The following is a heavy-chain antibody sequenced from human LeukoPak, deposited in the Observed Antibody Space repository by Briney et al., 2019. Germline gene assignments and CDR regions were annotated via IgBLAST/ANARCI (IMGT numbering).Heavy chain of an antibody. D-gene: IGHD6-19*01. CDR3: AKGAAPGWYVEGVDY. V-gene: IGHV3-9*01. CDR1: GFTFDDYA. CDR2: MSWNSGSI. Sequence: GGSLRLSCVASGFTFDDYAMHWVRQAPGKGLEWVSGMSWNSGSIGYADSVKGRFTISRDNAKNSLYLRMNSLRAEDTALYYCAKGAAPGWYVEGVDYWGQGTLVTVSS. J-gene: IGHJ4*02.